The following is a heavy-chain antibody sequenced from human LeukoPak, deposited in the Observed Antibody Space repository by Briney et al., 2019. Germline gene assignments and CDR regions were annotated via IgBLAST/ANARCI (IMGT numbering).Heavy chain of an antibody. CDR3: VVWGEDRSGHRFDF. CDR2: INKDGSNT. CDR1: GFTFDYYW. D-gene: IGHD3-22*01. V-gene: IGHV3-74*01. J-gene: IGHJ4*02. Sequence: GGSLRLSCAASGFTFDYYWMHWVRQAPGKGLMWVSRINKDGSNTHYADSVKGRFTISRDNAKNTLYLQMNGLRVEDTAVYYCVVWGEDRSGHRFDFWGQGTLVTVSS.